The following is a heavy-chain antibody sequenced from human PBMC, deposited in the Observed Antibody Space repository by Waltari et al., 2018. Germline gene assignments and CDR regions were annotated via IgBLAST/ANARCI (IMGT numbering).Heavy chain of an antibody. J-gene: IGHJ3*01. CDR3: ATYIGASIGTAAFDV. CDR2: ISYNGAT. D-gene: IGHD5-12*01. V-gene: IGHV4-39*01. CDR1: GGPITSNRHY. Sequence: QLQLQESGPGLVKPSETLSPSCSVSGGPITSNRHYRGWIRQPPGQGLEWIGTISYNGATYSSPSLRGRVTVSRDTSMNQLSLKLGSVTAADTAVYYCATYIGASIGTAAFDVWGQGTMVTVSS.